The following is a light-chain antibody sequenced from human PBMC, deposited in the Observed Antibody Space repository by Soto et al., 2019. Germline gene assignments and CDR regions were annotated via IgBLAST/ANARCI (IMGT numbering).Light chain of an antibody. V-gene: IGKV3-20*01. CDR3: QQFSSYPLT. J-gene: IGKJ4*01. Sequence: ETVMTQSPATLSVSPGEGATLSCRASQSVGSSLAWYQHKPGQAPRLLIYDASSRATGIPDRFSGGGSGTDFTLTISRLEPEDFAVYYCQQFSSYPLTFGGGTKVDIK. CDR2: DAS. CDR1: QSVGSS.